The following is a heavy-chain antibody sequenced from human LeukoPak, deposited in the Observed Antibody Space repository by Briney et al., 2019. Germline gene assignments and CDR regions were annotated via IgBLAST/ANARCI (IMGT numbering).Heavy chain of an antibody. CDR1: GYTFTGYY. Sequence: ASVKVSRKASGYTFTGYYMHWVRQAPGQGLEWMGWINPNSGGTNYAQKFQGRVTMTRDTSISTAYMELSRLRSDDTAVYYCAATTIVVVPAAPMDVWGKGTTVTVSS. CDR3: AATTIVVVPAAPMDV. D-gene: IGHD2-2*01. J-gene: IGHJ6*04. CDR2: INPNSGGT. V-gene: IGHV1-2*02.